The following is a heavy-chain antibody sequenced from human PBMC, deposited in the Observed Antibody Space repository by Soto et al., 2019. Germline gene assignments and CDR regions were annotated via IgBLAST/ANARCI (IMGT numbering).Heavy chain of an antibody. V-gene: IGHV1-69*13. J-gene: IGHJ5*02. CDR1: GGTFSSYA. CDR3: AREVLAAAATSINWFDP. Sequence: SVKVSCKASGGTFSSYAISWVRQAPVQGLEWMGWIIPIFRTANYAQKFQGRVTITADESTSTAYMELSSLRSEDTAVYYCAREVLAAAATSINWFDPWGQGTLVTVSS. CDR2: IIPIFRTA. D-gene: IGHD6-13*01.